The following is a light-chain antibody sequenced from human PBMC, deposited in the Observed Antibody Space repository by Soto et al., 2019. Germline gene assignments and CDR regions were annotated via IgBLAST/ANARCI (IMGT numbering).Light chain of an antibody. V-gene: IGKV3-15*01. CDR2: GAS. J-gene: IGKJ4*01. CDR3: QQSYSTPLT. CDR1: QSVSSN. Sequence: EIVMTQSPATLSVSPGERATLSCRASQSVSSNLAWYQQKPGQAPRLLIYGASTRATGIPARFSGSGSGTEFTLTISSLQPEDFATYYCQQSYSTPLTFGGGTKVEI.